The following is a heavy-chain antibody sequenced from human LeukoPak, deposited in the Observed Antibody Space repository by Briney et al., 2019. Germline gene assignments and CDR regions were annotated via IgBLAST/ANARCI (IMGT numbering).Heavy chain of an antibody. V-gene: IGHV3-7*01. Sequence: GGSLRLSCAASGFTFSGSRMTWVRQTPGKGPELVAHINPDGNKKFYMDPVKGRFTITRDNAANTVYLQMNSLRVEDTALYYCARAGVGVTILDYLRQGALLTVSS. CDR3: ARAGVGVTILDY. CDR2: INPDGNKK. J-gene: IGHJ4*02. CDR1: GFTFSGSR. D-gene: IGHD3-10*01.